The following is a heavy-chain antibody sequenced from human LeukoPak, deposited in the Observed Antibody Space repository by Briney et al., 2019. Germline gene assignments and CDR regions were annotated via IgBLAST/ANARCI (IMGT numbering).Heavy chain of an antibody. J-gene: IGHJ4*02. Sequence: PGGSLRLSCAASGFTVSSNYVSWVRQAPGKGLEWVSAISGSGGSTYYADSVKGRFTISRDNSKNTLYLQMNSLRAEDTAVYYCAKVLAYYDSSGYEGYWGQGTLVTVSS. D-gene: IGHD3-22*01. CDR1: GFTVSSNY. V-gene: IGHV3-23*01. CDR3: AKVLAYYDSSGYEGY. CDR2: ISGSGGST.